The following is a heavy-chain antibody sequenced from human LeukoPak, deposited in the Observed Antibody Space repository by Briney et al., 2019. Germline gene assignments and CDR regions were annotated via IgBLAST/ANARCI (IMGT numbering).Heavy chain of an antibody. CDR2: IYHSGST. J-gene: IGHJ4*02. D-gene: IGHD3-22*01. CDR1: GYSISSGYY. V-gene: IGHV4-38-2*02. CDR3: ASYRHYYDFDY. Sequence: PSETLSLTCTVSGYSISSGYYWGWIRQPPGKGLEWIGSIYHSGSTYYNPSLKSRVTISVDTSKNQFSLKLTSVTAADTAVYYCASYRHYYDFDYWGQGTLVTVSS.